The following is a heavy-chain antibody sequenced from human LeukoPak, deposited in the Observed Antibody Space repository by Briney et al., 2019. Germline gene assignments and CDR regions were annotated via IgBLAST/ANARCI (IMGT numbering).Heavy chain of an antibody. D-gene: IGHD2-2*01. CDR1: GFTFSSYA. J-gene: IGHJ4*02. CDR3: AKDPGVVPAHYFDY. Sequence: GGSLRLSCAASGFTFSSYAMNWVRQAPGKGLEWVSATGSTGVSTFYADSVKGRFTVSRDNSKNTLSLQMNSLRAEDTAVYYCAKDPGVVPAHYFDYWGQGTMVTVSS. CDR2: TGSTGVST. V-gene: IGHV3-23*01.